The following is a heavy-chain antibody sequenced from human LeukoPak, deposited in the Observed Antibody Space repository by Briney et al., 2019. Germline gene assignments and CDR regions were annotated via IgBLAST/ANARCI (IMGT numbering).Heavy chain of an antibody. CDR1: GFTFDDYA. J-gene: IGHJ4*02. D-gene: IGHD3-10*01. CDR2: ISWNSGSI. V-gene: IGHV3-9*01. CDR3: AKDTEYSHGPGNFDY. Sequence: GGSLRLSCAASGFTFDDYAMHWVRQAPGKGLEWVSGISWNSGSIGYADSVKGRFTISRDNAKNSLYLQMNSLRAEDTALYYCAKDTEYSHGPGNFDYWGQGTLVTVSS.